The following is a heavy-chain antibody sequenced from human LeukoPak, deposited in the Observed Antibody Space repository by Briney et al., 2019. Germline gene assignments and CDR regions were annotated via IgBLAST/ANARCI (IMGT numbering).Heavy chain of an antibody. CDR2: IIPILGIA. CDR1: GGTFSSYA. Sequence: GASVKVSCKASGGTFSSYAISWVRQAPGQGLEWMGRIIPILGIANYAQKFQGRVTITADKSTSTAYMELSSLRSEDTAVYYCAREWASSVVGATYWGQGTLVTVPS. CDR3: AREWASSVVGATY. D-gene: IGHD1-26*01. J-gene: IGHJ4*02. V-gene: IGHV1-69*04.